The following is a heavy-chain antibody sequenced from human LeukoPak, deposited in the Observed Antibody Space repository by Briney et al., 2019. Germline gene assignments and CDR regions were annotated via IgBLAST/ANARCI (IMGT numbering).Heavy chain of an antibody. J-gene: IGHJ4*02. CDR2: IYYXGST. D-gene: IGHD5-18*01. CDR3: AIPRGYSYGYGEDY. Sequence: PSETLSLTCTVSXXSISSSXXXXXXXXQXXXXXXEWIXSIYYXGSTYYNPSLKXXXXXXXXXXXNXFSLKLSSVTAADTAVYYCAIPRGYSYGYGEDYWGQGTLVTVSS. V-gene: IGHV4-39*01. CDR1: XXSISSSXXX.